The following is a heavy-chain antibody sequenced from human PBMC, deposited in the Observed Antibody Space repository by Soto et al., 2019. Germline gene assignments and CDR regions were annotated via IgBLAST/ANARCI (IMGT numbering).Heavy chain of an antibody. CDR3: ARGDYCSGGTCYYLQYGIDV. CDR2: IYSGGSR. D-gene: IGHD2-15*01. Sequence: PGGSLRLSCAASGFTVSSNYMSWVRQAPGNGLEWVSVIYSGGSRYYADSVKGRFTISRDNSKNTLYLQMNSLRAEDTAVYYCARGDYCSGGTCYYLQYGIDVWGQGTTVTVSS. J-gene: IGHJ6*02. CDR1: GFTVSSNY. V-gene: IGHV3-53*01.